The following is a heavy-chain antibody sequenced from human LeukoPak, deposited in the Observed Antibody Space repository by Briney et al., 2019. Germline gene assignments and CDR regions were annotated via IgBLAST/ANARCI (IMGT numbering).Heavy chain of an antibody. Sequence: GGSLRLSCAASGFTVSSNYMNWVRQAPGKGLEWVLVIYSGGTTYYADSVKGRFTISRDNSKNTLYLQMNSLRAEDTAVYYCARGLVGAYFDYWGQGTLVTVSS. J-gene: IGHJ4*01. CDR2: IYSGGTT. D-gene: IGHD1-26*01. CDR1: GFTVSSNY. V-gene: IGHV3-53*01. CDR3: ARGLVGAYFDY.